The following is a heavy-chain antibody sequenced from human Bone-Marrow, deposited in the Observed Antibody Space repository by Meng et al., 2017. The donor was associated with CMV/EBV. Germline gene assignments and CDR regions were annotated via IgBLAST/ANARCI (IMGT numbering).Heavy chain of an antibody. CDR1: GFTFSDYY. CDR3: AKGGIPAAIGSGFDP. D-gene: IGHD2-2*02. CDR2: ISGNGGST. Sequence: GFTFSDYYLSWIRQAPGKGLEWVSVISGNGGSTYYADSVKGRFTISRDNSKNSVYMQMNSLRAEDTAVYYCAKGGIPAAIGSGFDPWGQGTLVTVSS. V-gene: IGHV3-23*01. J-gene: IGHJ5*02.